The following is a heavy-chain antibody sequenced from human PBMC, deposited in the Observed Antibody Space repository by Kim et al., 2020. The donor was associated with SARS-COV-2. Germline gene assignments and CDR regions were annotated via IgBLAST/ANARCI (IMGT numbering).Heavy chain of an antibody. CDR3: ARDRGFRPVVYFDY. D-gene: IGHD2-15*01. Sequence: GGSLRLSCAASGFTFSSYWMSWVRQAPGKGLEWVANIKQDGSEKYYVDSVKGRFTISRDNAKNSLYLQMNSLRAEDTAVYYCARDRGFRPVVYFDYWGQGTLVTVSS. J-gene: IGHJ4*02. CDR2: IKQDGSEK. V-gene: IGHV3-7*03. CDR1: GFTFSSYW.